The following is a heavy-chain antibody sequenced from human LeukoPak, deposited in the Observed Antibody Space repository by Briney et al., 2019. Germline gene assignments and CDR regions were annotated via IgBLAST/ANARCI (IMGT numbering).Heavy chain of an antibody. V-gene: IGHV4-34*01. J-gene: IGHJ3*02. CDR3: ARGNSGSYYEPPGDAFDI. CDR1: GGSFSGYY. CDR2: INHSGST. Sequence: SETLSVTCAVYGGSFSGYYWSWIRQPPGKGLEWIGEINHSGSTNYNPSLKSRVTISVDTSKNQFSLKLSSVTAADTAVYYCARGNSGSYYEPPGDAFDIWGQGTMVTVSS. D-gene: IGHD1-26*01.